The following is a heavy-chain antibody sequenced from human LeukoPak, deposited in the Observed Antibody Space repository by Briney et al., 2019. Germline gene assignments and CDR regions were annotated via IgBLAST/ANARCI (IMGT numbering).Heavy chain of an antibody. CDR3: AKGPGLGAGKRYLDL. D-gene: IGHD6-13*01. CDR2: ISWNSGNM. J-gene: IGHJ2*01. CDR1: GFMFNDYA. V-gene: IGHV3-9*01. Sequence: GRSLRLSCTPSGFMFNDYALHWVRQAPGKGLEWVSSISWNSGNMYYVDSVKGRFTISRDNAKNSLSLQMNSLKPEDTALYYCAKGPGLGAGKRYLDLWGRGTLVIVSS.